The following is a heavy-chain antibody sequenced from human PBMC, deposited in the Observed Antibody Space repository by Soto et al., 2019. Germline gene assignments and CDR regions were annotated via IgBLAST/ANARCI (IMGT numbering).Heavy chain of an antibody. CDR1: RFTFTGYY. J-gene: IGHJ4*02. V-gene: IGHV1-2*04. CDR3: ARGYCSGGSCYSWDTYYFDY. CDR2: INPNSGGT. Sequence: ASVKVSCKASRFTFTGYYMHWVRQAPGQGLEWMGWINPNSGGTNYAQKFQGWVTMTRDTSISTAYMELSRLRSDDTAVYYCARGYCSGGSCYSWDTYYFDYWGQGTLVTVSS. D-gene: IGHD2-15*01.